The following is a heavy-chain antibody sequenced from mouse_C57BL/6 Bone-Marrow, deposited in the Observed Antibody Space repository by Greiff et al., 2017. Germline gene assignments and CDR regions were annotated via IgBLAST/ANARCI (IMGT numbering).Heavy chain of an antibody. D-gene: IGHD1-1*01. CDR1: GYTFTSYW. J-gene: IGHJ4*01. V-gene: IGHV1-64*01. Sequence: VQLQQPGAELVKPGASVKLSCKASGYTFTSYWMHWVQQRPGQGLEWIGMIHPNSGSTNYNEKFKSKATLTVDKSSSTSYMQLSSLTSEDSAVXYCAFYYSGSGYVRYAMDYWGQGTSVTVSS. CDR3: AFYYSGSGYVRYAMDY. CDR2: IHPNSGST.